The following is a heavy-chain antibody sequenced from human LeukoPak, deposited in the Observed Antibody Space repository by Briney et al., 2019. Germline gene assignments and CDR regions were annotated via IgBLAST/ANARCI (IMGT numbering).Heavy chain of an antibody. Sequence: SSETLSLTCTVSGGSISSSSYYWGWIRQSPGKGLEWIGSVYYGRTTYYNPSLNSRVTISVVTSRNQFSLQLNSVTAADTAVYYCVRHDGRGGATMGALDSWGQGSLVTVSS. J-gene: IGHJ4*02. CDR3: VRHDGRGGATMGALDS. CDR2: VYYGRTT. CDR1: GGSISSSSYY. V-gene: IGHV4-39*01. D-gene: IGHD5-12*01.